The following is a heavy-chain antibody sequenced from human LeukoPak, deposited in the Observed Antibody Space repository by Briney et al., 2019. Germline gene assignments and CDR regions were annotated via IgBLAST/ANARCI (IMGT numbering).Heavy chain of an antibody. CDR1: GYTFTSYG. CDR3: ARANQWLVTFDY. D-gene: IGHD6-19*01. V-gene: IGHV1-46*01. Sequence: ASVKVSCKASGYTFTSYGISWVRQAPGQGLEWMGIINPSGGSTSYAQKFQGRVTMTRDTSTSTVYMELSSLRSEDTAVYYCARANQWLVTFDYWGQGTLVTVSS. CDR2: INPSGGST. J-gene: IGHJ4*02.